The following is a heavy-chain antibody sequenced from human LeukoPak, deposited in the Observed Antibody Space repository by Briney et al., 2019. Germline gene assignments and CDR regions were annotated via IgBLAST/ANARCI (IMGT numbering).Heavy chain of an antibody. Sequence: PSQTLSLTCTVSGGSISSGRYYWTWIRQPAGKGLEWIGRLYTNDNTNYNPSLESRASISVDTSKSQFYLQLTSVTAADTAVYFCARGVVTDDYYMDVWGKGTTVIVSS. J-gene: IGHJ6*03. D-gene: IGHD2-21*02. CDR3: ARGVVTDDYYMDV. CDR2: LYTNDNT. V-gene: IGHV4-61*02. CDR1: GGSISSGRYY.